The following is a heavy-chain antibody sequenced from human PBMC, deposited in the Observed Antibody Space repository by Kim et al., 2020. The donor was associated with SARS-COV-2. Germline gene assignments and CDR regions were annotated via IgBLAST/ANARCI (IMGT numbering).Heavy chain of an antibody. CDR1: GFMFSNYW. V-gene: IGHV5-51*01. CDR2: IYPGDSDI. Sequence: GESLKISCKTSGFMFSNYWIGWVRQMPGKGLEWMGIIYPGDSDIRYSPSFQGQVTISVDKSITTAYLQWRSLKASDTGVYYCARRGTGYEEPNPYFYYGMDGWGQGTTVTVSS. D-gene: IGHD5-12*01. CDR3: ARRGTGYEEPNPYFYYGMDG. J-gene: IGHJ6*02.